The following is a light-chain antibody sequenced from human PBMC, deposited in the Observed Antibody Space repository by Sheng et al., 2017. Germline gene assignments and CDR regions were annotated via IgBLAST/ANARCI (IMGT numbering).Light chain of an antibody. J-gene: IGKJ1*01. V-gene: IGKV1-39*01. CDR2: AAS. CDR1: QNINSH. Sequence: DIQMTQSPSSLSASVGDRVTIPCRASQNINSHLNWYQQKPGKAPKLLIYAASSLLSGVPSRFSGSGSGTDFTLTINSLQPEDFAVYYCQQYGSSPPWTFGQGTKLEIK. CDR3: QQYGSSPPWT.